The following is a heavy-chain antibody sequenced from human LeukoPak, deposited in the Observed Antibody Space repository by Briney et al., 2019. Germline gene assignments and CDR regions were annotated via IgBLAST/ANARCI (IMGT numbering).Heavy chain of an antibody. J-gene: IGHJ4*02. Sequence: GASVKVSCKASGYTFTRCYMHWVRQAPGQGLEWMGIINPSGGSTSYAQKFQGRVTMTRDMSTSTVYMELSSLRSEDTAVYYCAVPFSGYSARWDYWGQGTLVTVSS. CDR3: AVPFSGYSARWDY. CDR2: INPSGGST. V-gene: IGHV1-46*01. CDR1: GYTFTRCY. D-gene: IGHD5-18*01.